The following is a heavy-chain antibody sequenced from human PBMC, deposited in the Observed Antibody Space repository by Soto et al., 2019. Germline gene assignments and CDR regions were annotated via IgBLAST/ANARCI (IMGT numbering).Heavy chain of an antibody. CDR3: AKTPKSGYSVTKPFQH. CDR2: ISYDGSNK. Sequence: LRLSCAASVFSFSIYGMHCVRQAPFKGLEWVAVISYDGSNKYYADSVKGRFTISRDNSKNTLYLQMNSLRAEDTAVYYCAKTPKSGYSVTKPFQHWGQGTLVTVSS. CDR1: VFSFSIYG. V-gene: IGHV3-30*18. D-gene: IGHD6-13*01. J-gene: IGHJ1*01.